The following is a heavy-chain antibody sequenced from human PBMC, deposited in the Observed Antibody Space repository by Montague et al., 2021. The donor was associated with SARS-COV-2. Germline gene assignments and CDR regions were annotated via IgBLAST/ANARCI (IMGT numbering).Heavy chain of an antibody. CDR3: AHRYYSGSGSSASDVFDY. D-gene: IGHD3-10*01. V-gene: IGHV2-5*02. CDR2: IYWDDDK. Sequence: PALVKPTQTLTLTCTFSGFSLSTDGVGVGWIRQPPGKALEWLALIYWDDDKRYRPGLQSRLTITKGTSENQVALTMTNMDPVDTATYYCAHRYYSGSGSSASDVFDYWGQGTLVTVSS. J-gene: IGHJ4*02. CDR1: GFSLSTDGVG.